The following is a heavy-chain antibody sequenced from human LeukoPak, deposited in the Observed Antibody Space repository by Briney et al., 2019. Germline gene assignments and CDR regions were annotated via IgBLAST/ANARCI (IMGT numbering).Heavy chain of an antibody. CDR3: ARVGGGYSSSWYYFDY. V-gene: IGHV3-11*06. CDR1: GFTFSDYD. Sequence: GGSLRLSCAASGFTFSDYDMSWIRQAPGKGLEWVSYISSSSSYTNYADSVKGRFTISRDNAKNSLYLQMNSLRAEDTAVYYCARVGGGYSSSWYYFDYWGQGTLVTVSS. D-gene: IGHD6-13*01. CDR2: ISSSSSYT. J-gene: IGHJ4*02.